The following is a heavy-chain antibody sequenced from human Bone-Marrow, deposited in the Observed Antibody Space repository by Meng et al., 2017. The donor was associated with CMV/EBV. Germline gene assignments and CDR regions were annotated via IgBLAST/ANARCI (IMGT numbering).Heavy chain of an antibody. D-gene: IGHD6-13*01. CDR3: ARGPLRAAAGLY. CDR2: IKEDGSEK. CDR1: GLTFIGFW. V-gene: IGHV3-7*01. Sequence: SCEASGLTFIGFWMSWVRQAPGKGLEWVANIKEDGSEKHYVDAVKGRFTISRDNAKNSLYLQMNSLRVEDTAVYYCARGPLRAAAGLYWGQGTLVTVSS. J-gene: IGHJ4*02.